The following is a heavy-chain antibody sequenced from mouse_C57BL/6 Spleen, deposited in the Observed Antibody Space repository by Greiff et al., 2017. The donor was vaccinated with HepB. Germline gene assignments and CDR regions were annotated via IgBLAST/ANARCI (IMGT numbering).Heavy chain of an antibody. Sequence: QVQLKESGPGLVAPSQSLSITCTVSGFSLTSYAISWVRQPPGKGLEWLGVIWTGGGTNYNSARKSRLSISKDNSKSQVFLKMNSLQTDDTARYYCARNKGYGSSYVRYFDVWGTGTTVTVSS. CDR1: GFSLTSYA. CDR3: ARNKGYGSSYVRYFDV. D-gene: IGHD1-1*01. CDR2: IWTGGGT. V-gene: IGHV2-9-1*01. J-gene: IGHJ1*03.